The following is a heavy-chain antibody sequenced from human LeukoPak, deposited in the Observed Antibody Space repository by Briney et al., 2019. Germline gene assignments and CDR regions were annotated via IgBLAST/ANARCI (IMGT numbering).Heavy chain of an antibody. CDR2: INPNSGGK. CDR1: GYTFTGYY. CDR3: ARGGRDGYNSPSY. V-gene: IGHV1-2*02. J-gene: IGHJ4*02. D-gene: IGHD5-24*01. Sequence: GASVKVSCKASGYTFTGYYMHWVRQAPGQGLEWMGWINPNSGGKNYAQKFQGRVTMTRDTSISTAYMELSRLRSDDTAVYYCARGGRDGYNSPSYWGQGTLVTVSS.